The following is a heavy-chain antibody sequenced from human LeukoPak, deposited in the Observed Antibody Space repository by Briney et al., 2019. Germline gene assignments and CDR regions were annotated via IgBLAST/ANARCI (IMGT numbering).Heavy chain of an antibody. J-gene: IGHJ4*02. D-gene: IGHD3-10*01. Sequence: SDTLSLTCAVSGYSITSSSWWGWFRPPPGKGWERSRYIYHSGATYYNPSLQSRVTMSVGTSKNQFSLKLSSVTAVDTAVYYCARKENVYYYFDYWGQGTLVTVSS. V-gene: IGHV4-28*01. CDR3: ARKENVYYYFDY. CDR1: GYSITSSSW. CDR2: IYHSGAT.